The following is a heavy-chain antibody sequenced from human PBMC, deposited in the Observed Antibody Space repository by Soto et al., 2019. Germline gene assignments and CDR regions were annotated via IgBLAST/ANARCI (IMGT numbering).Heavy chain of an antibody. V-gene: IGHV4-59*01. D-gene: IGHD3-3*01. J-gene: IGHJ6*02. CDR3: ARDGGRYYAMDV. Sequence: SETLSLTCTVSSGSINSYYWSWIRQPPGKELEWIGYIYYSGSTNYNPSLKSRVTISIDTSKTQFSLKLTSVTAADTAVYYCARDGGRYYAMDVWGQGTTVTVSS. CDR1: SGSINSYY. CDR2: IYYSGST.